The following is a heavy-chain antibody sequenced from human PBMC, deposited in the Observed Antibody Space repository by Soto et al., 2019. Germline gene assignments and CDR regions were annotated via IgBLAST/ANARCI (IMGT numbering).Heavy chain of an antibody. J-gene: IGHJ6*02. CDR1: GGSISSGDYY. D-gene: IGHD5-18*01. CDR2: IYYSGST. CDR3: LREGYTDLRLLYYYYGMDV. Sequence: SETLSLTCTVSGGSISSGDYYWSWIRQPPGKGLEWIGYIYYSGSTNYNPSLKSRVTISVDTSKNQFSLKLSSVTAADTAVYYCLREGYTDLRLLYYYYGMDVWGQGTTVTVSS. V-gene: IGHV4-30-4*01.